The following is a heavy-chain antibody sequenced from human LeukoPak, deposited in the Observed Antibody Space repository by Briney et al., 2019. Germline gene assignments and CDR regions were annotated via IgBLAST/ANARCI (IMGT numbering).Heavy chain of an antibody. CDR3: ARSYCTNGVCYRWFDP. CDR2: IIPIFGTA. Sequence: ASVKVSCEASGGTFSSYAISWVRQAPGQGLEWMGGIIPIFGTANYAQKFQGRVTITADESTSTAYMELSSLRSEDTAVYYCARSYCTNGVCYRWFDPWGQGTLVTVSS. D-gene: IGHD2-8*01. J-gene: IGHJ5*02. CDR1: GGTFSSYA. V-gene: IGHV1-69*13.